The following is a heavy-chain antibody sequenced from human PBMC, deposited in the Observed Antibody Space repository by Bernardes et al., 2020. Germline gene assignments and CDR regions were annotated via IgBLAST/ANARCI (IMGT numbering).Heavy chain of an antibody. V-gene: IGHV3-48*02. CDR1: GFTFSSYS. J-gene: IGHJ5*02. Sequence: GSLRLSGAASGFTFSSYSMNWVRQAPGKGLEWVSYISSSSSTIYYADSVKGRFTISRDNAKNSLYLQMNSLRDEDTAVYYCARDPSYDYIWGSYPGWFDPWGQGTLVTVSS. CDR2: ISSSSSTI. D-gene: IGHD3-16*02. CDR3: ARDPSYDYIWGSYPGWFDP.